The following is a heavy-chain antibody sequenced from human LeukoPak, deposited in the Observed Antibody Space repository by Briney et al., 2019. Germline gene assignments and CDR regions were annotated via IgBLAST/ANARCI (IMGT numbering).Heavy chain of an antibody. Sequence: PGGSLRLSCAASGFTFSSYAMHWVRQAPGKGLEWVAVISYDGSNKYYADSVKGRFTISRDNSKNTLYLQMNSLRAEDTAVYYCARDSKKVRLAFDYWGQGTLVTVSS. J-gene: IGHJ4*02. CDR2: ISYDGSNK. CDR3: ARDSKKVRLAFDY. V-gene: IGHV3-30*01. CDR1: GFTFSSYA. D-gene: IGHD3-16*01.